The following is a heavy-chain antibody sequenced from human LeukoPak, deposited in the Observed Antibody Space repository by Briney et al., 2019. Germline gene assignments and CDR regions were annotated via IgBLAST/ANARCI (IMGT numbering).Heavy chain of an antibody. CDR2: IIPIFGTT. D-gene: IGHD6-19*01. CDR1: GGTFNSYA. V-gene: IGHV1-69*06. CDR3: ARAPTLIAVARL. Sequence: ASVKVSCKASGGTFNSYAISWVRQAPGQGLEWMGGIIPIFGTTNYARKFRGRVTLTADKSTRTAYMELSSLRSEDTAVYYCARAPTLIAVARLWGQGTLVTVSS. J-gene: IGHJ4*02.